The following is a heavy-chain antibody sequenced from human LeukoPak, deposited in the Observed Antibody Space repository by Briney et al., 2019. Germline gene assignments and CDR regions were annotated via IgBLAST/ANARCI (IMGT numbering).Heavy chain of an antibody. V-gene: IGHV4-4*07. CDR2: IYTSGST. CDR1: GGSISSYY. J-gene: IGHJ4*02. CDR3: ARGGYSYGYSGFGY. Sequence: SETLSLTCTVSGGSISSYYWSWIRQPAGKGLEWIGRIYTSGSTNYNPSLKSRVTMSVDTSKNQFSLNLSSVTAADTAVYYCARGGYSYGYSGFGYWGQGTLVTVSS. D-gene: IGHD5-18*01.